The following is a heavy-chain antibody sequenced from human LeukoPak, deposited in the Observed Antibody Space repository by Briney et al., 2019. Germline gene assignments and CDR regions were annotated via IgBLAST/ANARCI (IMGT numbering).Heavy chain of an antibody. CDR1: GYTFTSYG. J-gene: IGHJ5*02. Sequence: ASVKVSCKASGYTFTSYGISWVRQAPGQGLERMGWISAYNGNTNYAQKLQGRVTMTTDTSTSTAYMELRSLRSDDTAVYYCARGGYCSSTSCYTHTGWFDPWGQGTLVTVSS. D-gene: IGHD2-2*02. CDR2: ISAYNGNT. CDR3: ARGGYCSSTSCYTHTGWFDP. V-gene: IGHV1-18*01.